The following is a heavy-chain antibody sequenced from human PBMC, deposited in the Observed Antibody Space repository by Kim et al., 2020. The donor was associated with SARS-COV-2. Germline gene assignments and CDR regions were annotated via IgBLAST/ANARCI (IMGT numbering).Heavy chain of an antibody. V-gene: IGHV4-34*01. J-gene: IGHJ6*02. CDR3: ARGLSSALSGLAMDA. CDR1: ETSFKNAY. Sequence: SETLSLTCSLTVTETSFKNAYWIWIRQPPGRGLEWVGESSLREGNKYDVSLKSRVTISVDSVRRQFSLRLTSVTAADAGQYYCARGLSSALSGLAMDAWGQGTTVTVSS. D-gene: IGHD1-1*01. CDR2: SSLREGN.